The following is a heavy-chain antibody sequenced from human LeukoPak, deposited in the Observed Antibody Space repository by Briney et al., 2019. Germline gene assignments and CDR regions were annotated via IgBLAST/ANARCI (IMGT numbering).Heavy chain of an antibody. J-gene: IGHJ5*02. Sequence: SGTLSLTCAVSGGSISGTNWWSWVRQPPGKGLEWIGEIYHIGSTIYNPSLKSRVTISVDKSKNQFSLKLTSVTAADTAVYYCARSKASGAFNWFDPWGQGTLVTVSS. D-gene: IGHD3-10*01. CDR2: IYHIGST. CDR3: ARSKASGAFNWFDP. CDR1: GGSISGTNW. V-gene: IGHV4-4*02.